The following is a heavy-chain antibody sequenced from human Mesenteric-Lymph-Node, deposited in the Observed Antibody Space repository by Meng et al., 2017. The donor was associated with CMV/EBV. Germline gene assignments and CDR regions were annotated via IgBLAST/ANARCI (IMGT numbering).Heavy chain of an antibody. CDR1: GFTFSSYS. J-gene: IGHJ4*02. CDR3: ARGLYDFWSGYYPDY. Sequence: GESLKISCAASGFTFSSYSMNWVRQAPGKGLEWVSSISSSSYIYYADLVKGRFTISRDNAKNSLYLQMNSLRAEDTAVYYCARGLYDFWSGYYPDYWGQGTLVTVSS. V-gene: IGHV3-21*01. D-gene: IGHD3-3*01. CDR2: ISSSSYI.